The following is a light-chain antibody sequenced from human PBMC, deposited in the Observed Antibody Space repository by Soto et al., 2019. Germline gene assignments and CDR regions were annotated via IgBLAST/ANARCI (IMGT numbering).Light chain of an antibody. J-gene: IGKJ2*01. CDR2: GAS. CDR3: QQYGSSPYT. V-gene: IGKV3-20*01. CDR1: QSVSSSY. Sequence: EIVLTQSPGTLSLSPGERATLSCRASQSVSSSYLAWYQQKPGQAPRPLIYGASSRATGIPDRFSGSGSGTDFTLTLSRLEPEDFAVYYCQQYGSSPYTFGQGTKLEIK.